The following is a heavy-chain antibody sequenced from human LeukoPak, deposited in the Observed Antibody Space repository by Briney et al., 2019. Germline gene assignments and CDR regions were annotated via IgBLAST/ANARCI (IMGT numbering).Heavy chain of an antibody. CDR1: GFTFSSYA. Sequence: GGSLRLSCSASGFTFSSYAMHWVRQAPGKGLEFVSVISSNVGSTYYADSVKGRFTISRDNSKNTVHLQMSSLTAEDTAVYYCVKGPPRGSGYAFDYWGQGTLVTVSS. D-gene: IGHD3-22*01. CDR3: VKGPPRGSGYAFDY. V-gene: IGHV3-64D*09. J-gene: IGHJ4*02. CDR2: ISSNVGST.